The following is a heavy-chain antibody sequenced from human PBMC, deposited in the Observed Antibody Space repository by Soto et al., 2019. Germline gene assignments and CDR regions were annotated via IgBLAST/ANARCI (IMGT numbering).Heavy chain of an antibody. Sequence: EVQLLESGGGLVQPGGSLRLSCAASGFTFSNYAMYWVRQAPGKGLEWVSTITASGSSTYDADSVKGRSTISRDNSRDSLYLQMNSLRAEDTAVSYCPKDGSLVWLTRSDLDLAYWGQGTLVTVSS. J-gene: IGHJ4*02. CDR1: GFTFSNYA. D-gene: IGHD5-12*01. CDR2: ITASGSST. CDR3: PKDGSLVWLTRSDLDLAY. V-gene: IGHV3-23*01.